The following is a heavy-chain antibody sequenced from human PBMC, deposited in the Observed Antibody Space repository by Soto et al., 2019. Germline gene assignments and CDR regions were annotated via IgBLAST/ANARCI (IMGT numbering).Heavy chain of an antibody. CDR1: DFMFENFG. CDR3: AKNQGVELVPLATVDWFDP. J-gene: IGHJ5*02. V-gene: IGHV3-23*01. D-gene: IGHD1-26*01. CDR2: ISGSGFKK. Sequence: GGSLILSCAASDFMFENFGMSWIRQAPGKGLEWISSISGSGFKKYYADSVKGRFTISRDNSKSTVYLELNNLSAEDTAVYHCAKNQGVELVPLATVDWFDPWGQGSVVTVSS.